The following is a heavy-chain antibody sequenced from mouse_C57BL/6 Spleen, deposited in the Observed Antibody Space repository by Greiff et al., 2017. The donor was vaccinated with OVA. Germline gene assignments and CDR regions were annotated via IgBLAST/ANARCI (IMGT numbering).Heavy chain of an antibody. CDR2: IYPGGGYT. V-gene: IGHV1-63*01. CDR3: ARSEDYDYGGGYYAMDD. CDR1: GYTFTNYW. J-gene: IGHJ4*01. Sequence: QVQLQQSGAELVRPGTSVKMSCKASGYTFTNYWIGWAKQRPGHGLEWIGDIYPGGGYTNYNEKFKGKATLTADKSSSTAYMQISSLTSEDSAIYYCARSEDYDYGGGYYAMDDWGQGTSVTVSS. D-gene: IGHD2-4*01.